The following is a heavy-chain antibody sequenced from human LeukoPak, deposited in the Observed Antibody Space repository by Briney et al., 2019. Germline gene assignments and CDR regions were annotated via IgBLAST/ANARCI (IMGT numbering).Heavy chain of an antibody. J-gene: IGHJ3*02. CDR1: GYTFTSYG. D-gene: IGHD3-10*01. V-gene: IGHV1-18*01. CDR3: ARPSGVWFGESNAFDI. CDR2: ISAYNGNT. Sequence: GASVKVSCKASGYTFTSYGISWVRQAPGQGLEWMGWISAYNGNTNYAQKLQGRVTMTTDTSTSTAYMELRSLRSDDTAVYYCARPSGVWFGESNAFDIWGQGTMVTVSS.